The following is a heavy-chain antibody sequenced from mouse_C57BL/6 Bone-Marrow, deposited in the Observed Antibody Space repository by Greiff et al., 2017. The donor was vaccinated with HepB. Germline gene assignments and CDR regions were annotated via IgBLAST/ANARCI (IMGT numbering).Heavy chain of an antibody. CDR2: ISDGGSYT. D-gene: IGHD1-1*01. V-gene: IGHV5-4*01. CDR3: ARDRLRFSPWYFDV. CDR1: GFTFSSYA. J-gene: IGHJ1*03. Sequence: DVMLVESGGGLVKPGGSLKLSCAASGFTFSSYAMSWVRQTPEKRLEWVATISDGGSYTYYPDNVKGRFTISRDNAKNNLYLQMSHLKSEDTAMYYCARDRLRFSPWYFDVWGTGTTVTVSS.